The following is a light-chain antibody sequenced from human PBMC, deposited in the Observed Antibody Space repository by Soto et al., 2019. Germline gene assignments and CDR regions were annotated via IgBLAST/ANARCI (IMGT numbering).Light chain of an antibody. CDR1: QSVSGN. Sequence: EIVMTQSPATLSVSPGERATLSCRASQSVSGNLAWYQQKPGQAPRLLIYAASTRATGIPARFSGSGSGTEVTLNISSLQSEDFAVYYCQQYNNWPPITFGPGTKVDIK. V-gene: IGKV3-15*01. J-gene: IGKJ3*01. CDR2: AAS. CDR3: QQYNNWPPIT.